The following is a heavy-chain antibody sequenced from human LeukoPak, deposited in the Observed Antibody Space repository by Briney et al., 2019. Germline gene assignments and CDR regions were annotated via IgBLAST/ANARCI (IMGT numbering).Heavy chain of an antibody. CDR2: ISNSDSNT. CDR1: GFTFSSYA. CDR3: AKRLSSSWYFSG. Sequence: GGSLRLSCAASGFTFSSYAMSWVRQAPGKGLEWVSTISNSDSNTYYADSVKGRFTISRDNSKNTLYLQMNSLRAEDTAVYYCAKRLSSSWYFSGRGQGTLVTVSS. D-gene: IGHD6-13*01. V-gene: IGHV3-23*01. J-gene: IGHJ4*02.